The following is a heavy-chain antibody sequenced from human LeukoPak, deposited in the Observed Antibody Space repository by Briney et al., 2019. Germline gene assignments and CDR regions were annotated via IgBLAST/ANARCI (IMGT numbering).Heavy chain of an antibody. CDR2: IKQDGSEM. J-gene: IGHJ5*02. D-gene: IGHD3-9*01. Sequence: AGTLSLSCAASGFTFSGYWMSWVRQAPGKGLEWVANIKQDGSEMYYVVPVKGRFTTSRDNAKNYLYLQMNSLRAEDTAVYYCSRAIFTGIDWFDPWGQGTLVTVSS. CDR3: SRAIFTGIDWFDP. CDR1: GFTFSGYW. V-gene: IGHV3-7*01.